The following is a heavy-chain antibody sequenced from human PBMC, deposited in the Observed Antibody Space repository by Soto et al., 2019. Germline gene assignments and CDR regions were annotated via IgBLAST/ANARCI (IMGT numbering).Heavy chain of an antibody. V-gene: IGHV1-2*04. D-gene: IGHD3-16*01. J-gene: IGHJ4*02. CDR1: GYTFTDYY. CDR2: INPNSGGT. Sequence: GDSVKVACRASGYTFTDYYMHGVRQAPGRGLAWMGWINPNSGGTNYAQKFQGWVTMTRDTSISTAYMELSRLTSDDTAVYYCATQRLGDASGASPFDYFGQATPVSCSS. CDR3: ATQRLGDASGASPFDY.